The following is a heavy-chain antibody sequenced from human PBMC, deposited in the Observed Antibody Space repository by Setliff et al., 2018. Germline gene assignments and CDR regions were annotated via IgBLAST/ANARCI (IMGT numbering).Heavy chain of an antibody. CDR1: GGSINNYH. D-gene: IGHD1-26*01. V-gene: IGHV4-59*01. CDR3: ARWGENSGRPDWRAFDI. Sequence: SETLSLTCTVSGGSINNYHWNWIRQPPGKGLEWIGYVGYNGNNHYNPSLNSRVTMSVDTSKNQFSLKLTSVSAADTAVYYCARWGENSGRPDWRAFDIWGQGTMVTVSS. J-gene: IGHJ3*02. CDR2: VGYNGNN.